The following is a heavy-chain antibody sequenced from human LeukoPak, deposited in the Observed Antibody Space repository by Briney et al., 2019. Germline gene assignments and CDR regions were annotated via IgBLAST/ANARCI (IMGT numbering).Heavy chain of an antibody. J-gene: IGHJ4*02. CDR3: ARVVTYYYDSSGYYYFDY. CDR1: GYTFPNYG. CDR2: ISAYNGNT. Sequence: ASVKVSCKASGYTFPNYGIAWVRQAPGQGLEWMGWISAYNGNTNYAQKLQGRVTMTTDTSTSTAYMELRSLRSDDTAVYYCARVVTYYYDSSGYYYFDYWGQGTLVTVSS. V-gene: IGHV1-18*01. D-gene: IGHD3-22*01.